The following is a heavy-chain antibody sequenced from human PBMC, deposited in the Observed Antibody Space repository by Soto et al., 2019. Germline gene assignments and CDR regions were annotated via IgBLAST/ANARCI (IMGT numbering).Heavy chain of an antibody. D-gene: IGHD3-16*01. CDR2: INHSGST. Sequence: QVQLQQWGAGLLKPSETLSLTCAVYGGSFSGYYWSWIRQPPGKGLEWIGEINHSGSTNYNPSLKRRVNISVDTSKNQFSLKLSSVTAADTAVYYCAREDTFGGVGAYYYYYYGMDVWGQGTTVTVSS. CDR3: AREDTFGGVGAYYYYYYGMDV. V-gene: IGHV4-34*01. J-gene: IGHJ6*02. CDR1: GGSFSGYY.